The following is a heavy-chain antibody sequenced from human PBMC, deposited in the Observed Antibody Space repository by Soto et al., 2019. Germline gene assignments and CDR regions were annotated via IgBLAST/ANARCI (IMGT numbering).Heavy chain of an antibody. V-gene: IGHV3-33*01. CDR2: IWYDGSNK. D-gene: IGHD6-13*01. J-gene: IGHJ6*02. Sequence: GGSLRLSCAASGFTFSSYGMHWVRQAPGKGLEWVAVIWYDGSNKYYADSVKGRFTISRDNSKNTLYLQMNSLRAEETAVYYCARDRSKQQRSDGMDVWGQGTTVTVSS. CDR3: ARDRSKQQRSDGMDV. CDR1: GFTFSSYG.